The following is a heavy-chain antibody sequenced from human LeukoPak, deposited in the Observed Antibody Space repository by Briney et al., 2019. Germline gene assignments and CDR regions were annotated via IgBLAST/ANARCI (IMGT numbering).Heavy chain of an antibody. D-gene: IGHD1-26*01. CDR2: IYPNSGNA. J-gene: IGHJ6*03. V-gene: IGHV1-8*01. CDR3: ARALALGGSSYSYYYMDV. CDR1: GYTFTYFY. Sequence: GASVKVSCKASGYTFTYFYINWVRQATGQGLEWMGWIYPNSGNAGYAQKFQGRVTMTRNTSINTAYMELSSLRSEDTAVYYCARALALGGSSYSYYYMDVWDKGTTVTVSS.